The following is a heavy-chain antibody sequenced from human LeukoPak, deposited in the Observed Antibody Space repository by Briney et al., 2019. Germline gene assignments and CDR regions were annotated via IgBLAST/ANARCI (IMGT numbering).Heavy chain of an antibody. CDR2: IYTSGST. CDR1: GGSISSYY. J-gene: IGHJ6*03. Sequence: SETLSLTCTVSGGSISSYYWNWIRQPAGKGLEWIGRIYTSGSTNYNPSLKSRVTMSVDTSKNLFSLRLRSVTAADTAVYFCARGRVSSSTWYSTYYYYFYMDVWGKGTTVTVSS. V-gene: IGHV4-4*07. CDR3: ARGRVSSSTWYSTYYYYFYMDV. D-gene: IGHD1-1*01.